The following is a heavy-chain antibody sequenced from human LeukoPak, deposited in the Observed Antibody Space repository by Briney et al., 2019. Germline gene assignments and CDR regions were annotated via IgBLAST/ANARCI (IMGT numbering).Heavy chain of an antibody. J-gene: IGHJ3*02. CDR1: GGSISSGSYY. CDR3: ARYCSSTSCSNADAFDI. Sequence: SQTLSLTCTVSGGSISSGSYYWSWIRQPAGKGLEWIGRIYTSGSTNYNPSLKSRVTISVDTSKNQFSLKLSSVTAADTAVYYCARYCSSTSCSNADAFDIWGQGTMVTVSS. D-gene: IGHD2-2*01. V-gene: IGHV4-61*02. CDR2: IYTSGST.